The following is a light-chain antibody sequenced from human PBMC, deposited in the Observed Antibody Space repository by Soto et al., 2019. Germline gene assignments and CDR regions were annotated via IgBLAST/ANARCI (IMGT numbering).Light chain of an antibody. J-gene: IGLJ2*01. CDR3: SSYAGSSTYVV. CDR1: SSDVGSYNL. Sequence: QSALTQPASVSGSPGQSITISCTGTSSDVGSYNLVTWYKQHPGKAPKLMIYEDTKRPSGISNRFSGSKSGNTASLTISGLQAEDEAEYYFSSYAGSSTYVVFGGVTKLTVL. CDR2: EDT. V-gene: IGLV2-23*01.